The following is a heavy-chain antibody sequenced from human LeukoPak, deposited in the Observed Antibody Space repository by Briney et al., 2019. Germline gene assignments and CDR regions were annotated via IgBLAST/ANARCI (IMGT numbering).Heavy chain of an antibody. CDR2: ISAYNGDT. CDR1: GYTFTSYG. D-gene: IGHD6-13*01. J-gene: IGHJ4*02. Sequence: ASVKVSCKASGYTFTSYGFSWVRQAPGQGLEWMGWISAYNGDTSYAQKLQGRVTMTTDTSTSTVYMELRSLRSDDTAVYYCARVGAAPGHFDYWGQGTQLTVSS. V-gene: IGHV1-18*01. CDR3: ARVGAAPGHFDY.